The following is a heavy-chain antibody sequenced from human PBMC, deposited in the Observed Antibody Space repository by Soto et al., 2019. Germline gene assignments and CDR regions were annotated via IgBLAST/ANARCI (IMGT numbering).Heavy chain of an antibody. CDR3: AKDLGADCENGDCYPFDY. J-gene: IGHJ4*02. V-gene: IGHV3-30*18. Sequence: PGGSLRLSCATSGFDFSSHGYHWARQAPGKGLEWVAVISYDGNNKYYAESVKGRFTNSRDNSKNTLNMQMNSMKAEDTALYYCAKDLGADCENGDCYPFDYWGQGTLVTVSS. CDR1: GFDFSSHG. D-gene: IGHD2-21*02. CDR2: ISYDGNNK.